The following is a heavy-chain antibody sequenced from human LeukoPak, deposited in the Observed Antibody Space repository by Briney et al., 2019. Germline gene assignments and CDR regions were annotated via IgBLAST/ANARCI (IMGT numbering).Heavy chain of an antibody. CDR1: GFTFSSYG. Sequence: PGGSLRLSCAASGFTFSSYGMSWVRQAPGKGLEWVSAISGSGGSTYYADSVKGRFTISRDNSKNSLYLQMNSLRAEDTAVYYCARCQSWYGGYYYYYYMDVWGKGTTVTVSS. D-gene: IGHD6-13*01. V-gene: IGHV3-23*01. CDR2: ISGSGGST. CDR3: ARCQSWYGGYYYYYYMDV. J-gene: IGHJ6*03.